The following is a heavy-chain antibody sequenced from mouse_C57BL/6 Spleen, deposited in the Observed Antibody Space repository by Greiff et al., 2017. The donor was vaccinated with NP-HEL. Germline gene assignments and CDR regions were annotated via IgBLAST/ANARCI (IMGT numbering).Heavy chain of an antibody. D-gene: IGHD1-1*01. CDR3: TGGPDYGSSYRFAY. Sequence: EVMLVESGGGLVQPGGSMKLSCVASGFTFSNYWMNWVRQSPEKGLEWVAQIRLKSDNYATHYAESVKGRFTISRDDSKSSVYLQMNNLRAEDTGIYYCTGGPDYGSSYRFAYWGQGTLVTVSA. CDR2: IRLKSDNYAT. CDR1: GFTFSNYW. J-gene: IGHJ3*01. V-gene: IGHV6-3*01.